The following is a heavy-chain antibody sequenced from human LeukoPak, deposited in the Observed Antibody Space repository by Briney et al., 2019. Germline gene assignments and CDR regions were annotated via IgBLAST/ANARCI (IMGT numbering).Heavy chain of an antibody. CDR3: ARQNTPHGNFDY. Sequence: GGSLRLSCAASGVTLSSFAMSWARQAPGKGLEWVSGISSSGSGDNTYYADSVKGRFTISRDSSKNTLFLHMNTLRAEDTAVYYCARQNTPHGNFDYWGQGTLVTVSS. CDR1: GVTLSSFA. V-gene: IGHV3-23*01. CDR2: ISSSGSGDNT. D-gene: IGHD1-26*01. J-gene: IGHJ4*02.